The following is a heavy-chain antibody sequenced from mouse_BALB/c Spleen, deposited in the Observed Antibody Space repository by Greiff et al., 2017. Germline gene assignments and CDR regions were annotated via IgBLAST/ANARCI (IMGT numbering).Heavy chain of an antibody. J-gene: IGHJ2*01. D-gene: IGHD2-1*01. CDR1: GFTFSSYG. CDR2: INSNGGST. V-gene: IGHV5-6-3*01. Sequence: EVQLVESGGGLVQPGGSLKLSCAASGFTFSSYGMSWVRQTPDKRLELVATINSNGGSTYYPDSVKGRFTISRDNAKNTLYLQMSSLKSEDTAMYYCASNGNYVNFDYWGQGTTLTVSS. CDR3: ASNGNYVNFDY.